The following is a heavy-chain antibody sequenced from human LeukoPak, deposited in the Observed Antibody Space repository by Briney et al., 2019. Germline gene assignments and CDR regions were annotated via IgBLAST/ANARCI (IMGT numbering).Heavy chain of an antibody. CDR2: INPSGGST. D-gene: IGHD3-10*01. J-gene: IGHJ4*02. CDR3: ARDHEYYYGSGSYYPGGCDY. V-gene: IGHV1-46*01. Sequence: ASVKVSCKASGYTFTSYYMHWVRQAPGQGLERMGIINPSGGSTSYAQKFQGRVTMTRDTSTSTVYMELSSLRSEDTAVYYCARDHEYYYGSGSYYPGGCDYWGQGTLVTVSS. CDR1: GYTFTSYY.